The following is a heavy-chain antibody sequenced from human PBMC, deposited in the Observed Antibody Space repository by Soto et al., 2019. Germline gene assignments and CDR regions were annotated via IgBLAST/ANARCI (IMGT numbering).Heavy chain of an antibody. V-gene: IGHV1-46*01. CDR2: IYPGGTNI. J-gene: IGHJ4*02. Sequence: ASVKVSCKAIGYSFTSHYMHWVRQAPGQGLEWMGTIYPGGTNIAYAQKFQGRVTMTKDTSTTTVYMELNSLTSEDTAVYYCAKILDSAGLDYWGQGTLVTVSS. D-gene: IGHD6-13*01. CDR1: GYSFTSHY. CDR3: AKILDSAGLDY.